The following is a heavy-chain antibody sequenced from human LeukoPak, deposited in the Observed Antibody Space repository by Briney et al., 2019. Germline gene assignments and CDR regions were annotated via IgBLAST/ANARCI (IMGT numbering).Heavy chain of an antibody. J-gene: IGHJ4*02. V-gene: IGHV4-34*01. D-gene: IGHD6-13*01. CDR2: INHSGIT. CDR3: ARGRYSSSWYFSDDY. CDR1: GGSFSGYY. Sequence: SETLSVTCAVYGGSFSGYYWSWIRQPPGKGLEWTGEINHSGITNYNPSLKSRVTISVDTSKNQFSLKLSSVTAADTAVYYCARGRYSSSWYFSDDYWGQGTLVTVSS.